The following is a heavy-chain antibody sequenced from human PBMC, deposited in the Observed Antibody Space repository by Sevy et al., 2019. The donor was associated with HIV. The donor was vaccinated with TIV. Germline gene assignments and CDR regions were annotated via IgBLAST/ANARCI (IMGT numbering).Heavy chain of an antibody. J-gene: IGHJ4*02. V-gene: IGHV3-7*01. CDR3: ARALAAAASY. Sequence: GGSLRFSCEASGLTFGGYWMNWVRQAPGKGVEWVANIKQDGSEKYYVDLVKGRFTISRDNAKNSMHLQMNSLRAEDTAVYYCARALAAAASYWGQGTLVTVSS. D-gene: IGHD6-25*01. CDR2: IKQDGSEK. CDR1: GLTFGGYW.